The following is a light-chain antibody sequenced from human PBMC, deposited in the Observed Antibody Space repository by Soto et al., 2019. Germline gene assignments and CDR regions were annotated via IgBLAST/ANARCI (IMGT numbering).Light chain of an antibody. CDR2: GAS. V-gene: IGKV3-20*01. J-gene: IGKJ2*01. CDR3: QRYGSLPPYT. Sequence: EIVLTQSPGTLSLSPGERATLSCRASQSVSSNYLAWYQQKPGQAPRLLIYGASSRATGIPDRFSGSGSGTDFTLTISRLEPEDFAVYYCQRYGSLPPYTFGQGTKVDIK. CDR1: QSVSSNY.